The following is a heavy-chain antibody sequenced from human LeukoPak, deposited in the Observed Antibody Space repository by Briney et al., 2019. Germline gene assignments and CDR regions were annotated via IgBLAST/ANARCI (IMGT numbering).Heavy chain of an antibody. Sequence: SETLSLTCTVSGGSISSSSYYWGWIRQPPGKGLEWIGRIYYSGSTYYNPSLKSRVTISVDTSKNQFSLKLSSVTAADTAVYYCARLGGSGSPLNYYYYYYMDVWGKGTTVTVSS. CDR3: ARLGGSGSPLNYYYYYYMDV. CDR2: IYYSGST. D-gene: IGHD3-10*01. J-gene: IGHJ6*03. CDR1: GGSISSSSYY. V-gene: IGHV4-39*01.